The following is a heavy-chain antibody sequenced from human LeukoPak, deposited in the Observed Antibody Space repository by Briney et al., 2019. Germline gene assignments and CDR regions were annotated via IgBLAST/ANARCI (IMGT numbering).Heavy chain of an antibody. CDR3: ARASAAAASSFEY. J-gene: IGHJ4*02. D-gene: IGHD6-13*01. CDR2: INPNSGGT. V-gene: IGHV1-2*02. Sequence: SVKVSCKASGYTFTGYYMHWVRQAPGQGLEWIGWINPNSGGTNYAQKFQGRVTMTRDTSISTAYMELSRLRSDDTAVYYCARASAAAASSFEYWGQGTLVTVSS. CDR1: GYTFTGYY.